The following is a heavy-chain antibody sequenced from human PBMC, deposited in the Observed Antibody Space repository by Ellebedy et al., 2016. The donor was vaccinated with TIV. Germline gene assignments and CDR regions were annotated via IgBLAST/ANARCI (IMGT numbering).Heavy chain of an antibody. CDR2: ISSSGNTT. Sequence: GESLKISCAASGFTFSEHYLSWIRQAPGKGLGWLSHISSSGNTTYYADSVKGRFTISRDNAKKSLYLQMNSLRGEDTAVYYCARVHLLPTSDYWGQGTLVTVSS. CDR3: ARVHLLPTSDY. V-gene: IGHV3-11*04. CDR1: GFTFSEHY. J-gene: IGHJ4*02. D-gene: IGHD2-2*01.